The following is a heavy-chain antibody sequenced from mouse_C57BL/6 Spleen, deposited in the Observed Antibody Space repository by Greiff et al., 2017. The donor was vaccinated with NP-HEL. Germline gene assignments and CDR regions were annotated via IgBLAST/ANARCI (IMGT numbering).Heavy chain of an antibody. CDR2: ISDGGSYT. J-gene: IGHJ2*01. CDR3: ARALFDY. V-gene: IGHV5-4*03. CDR1: GFTFSSYA. Sequence: DVKLVESGGGLVKPGGSLKLSCAASGFTFSSYAMSWVRQTPEKRLEWVATISDGGSYTYYPDNVKGRFTISRDNAKNNLYLQMRHLKSEDTAMYYCARALFDYWGQGTTLTVSS.